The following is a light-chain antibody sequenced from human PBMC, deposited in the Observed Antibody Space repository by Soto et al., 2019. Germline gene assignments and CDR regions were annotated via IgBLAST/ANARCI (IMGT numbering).Light chain of an antibody. J-gene: IGLJ1*01. V-gene: IGLV4-69*01. CDR3: QAWGTGIQV. CDR1: SGHSSYA. Sequence: QPVLTQSPSASASLGPSVKLTCTLSSGHSSYAIAWHQQQPEKGPRYFMKLNSDGSHSKGDGIPDRFSGSSSGAERYLTISRLQSEDEADYCCQAWGTGIQVFGTGTKVTVL. CDR2: LNSDGSH.